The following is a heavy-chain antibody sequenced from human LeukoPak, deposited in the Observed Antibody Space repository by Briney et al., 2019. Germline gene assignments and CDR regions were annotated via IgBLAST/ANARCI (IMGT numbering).Heavy chain of an antibody. CDR1: GFDSSSVT. Sequence: GGSLRLSCAASGFDSSSVTMDGVRQAPGKALEWVSSLSGSGRLVWYAASVKGRFTISRDNAANSLFLQMNSLRVEDTAVYYCARDLQTGLAFDAWGQGTVVAVSS. D-gene: IGHD7-27*01. CDR3: ARDLQTGLAFDA. J-gene: IGHJ3*01. CDR2: LSGSGRLV. V-gene: IGHV3-21*06.